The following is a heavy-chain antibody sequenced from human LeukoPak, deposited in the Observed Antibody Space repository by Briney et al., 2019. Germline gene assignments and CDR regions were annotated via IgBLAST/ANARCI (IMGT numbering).Heavy chain of an antibody. CDR2: IGGKAYGGTT. CDR1: GFTFGDYV. V-gene: IGHV3-49*03. J-gene: IGHJ3*02. CDR3: TRVYSSSWYPSPPPAFDI. Sequence: PGGSLRLSCTASGFTFGDYVMSWFRQAPGKGLEWVGFIGGKAYGGTTEYAASVKGRFTISRDDSKSTAYLQMNSLKTEDTAVYYCTRVYSSSWYPSPPPAFDIWGQGKMVTVSS. D-gene: IGHD6-13*01.